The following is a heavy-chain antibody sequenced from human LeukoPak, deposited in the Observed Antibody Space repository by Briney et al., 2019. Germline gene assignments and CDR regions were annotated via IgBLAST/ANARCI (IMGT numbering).Heavy chain of an antibody. V-gene: IGHV1-69*04. CDR1: GGTFSSYA. Sequence: SVKVSCKASGGTFSSYAISWVRQAPGQGLEWMGRIIPILGIANYAQKFQGRVTITADKSTSTAYMELPSLTSDDTAVYYCARGYSSPVPNFDYWGQGTLVTVSS. CDR3: ARGYSSPVPNFDY. J-gene: IGHJ4*02. D-gene: IGHD6-13*01. CDR2: IIPILGIA.